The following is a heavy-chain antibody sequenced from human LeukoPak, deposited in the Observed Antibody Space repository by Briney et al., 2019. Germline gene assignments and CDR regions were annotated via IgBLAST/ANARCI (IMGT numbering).Heavy chain of an antibody. V-gene: IGHV4-38-2*02. CDR2: IYHSGST. Sequence: SETLSLTCTVSGYSISSDYYWGWIRQPPGKGLEWIGSIYHSGSTYYNPSLKSRVTMSVDTSKNQFSLKLSSVTAADTAVYYCARGGLWIYYFDYWGQGTLVTVSS. D-gene: IGHD5-18*01. J-gene: IGHJ4*02. CDR3: ARGGLWIYYFDY. CDR1: GYSISSDYY.